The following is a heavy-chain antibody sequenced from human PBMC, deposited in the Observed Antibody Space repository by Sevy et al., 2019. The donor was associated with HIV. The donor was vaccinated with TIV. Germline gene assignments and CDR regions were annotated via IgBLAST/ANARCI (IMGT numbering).Heavy chain of an antibody. J-gene: IGHJ6*03. CDR1: GFTFGDYA. V-gene: IGHV3-49*03. CDR3: TRDGPAGYCSSTSCPSYYYYYMDV. Sequence: GRSLRLSCTASGFTFGDYAMSWFRQAPGKGLEWVGFIRSKAYGGTTEYAASVKGRFTISRDDSKSIAYLQMNSLKTEDTAVYYCTRDGPAGYCSSTSCPSYYYYYMDVWGKGTTVTVSS. CDR2: IRSKAYGGTT. D-gene: IGHD2-2*03.